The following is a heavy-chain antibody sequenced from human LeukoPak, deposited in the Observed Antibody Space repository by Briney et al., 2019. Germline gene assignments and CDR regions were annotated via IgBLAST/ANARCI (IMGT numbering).Heavy chain of an antibody. D-gene: IGHD3-3*01. J-gene: IGHJ4*02. V-gene: IGHV4-39*01. Sequence: SETLSLTCPVSGGTISSSSYYWAWIRQPPGTGLEWIGSIYYSGTTFYNPSLKSRLTLSVDPSNNQFSLTLSSVTAADTAVYYCARRVRVATREYCGERNLLSVSS. CDR2: IYYSGTT. CDR1: GGTISSSSYY. CDR3: ARRVRVATREY.